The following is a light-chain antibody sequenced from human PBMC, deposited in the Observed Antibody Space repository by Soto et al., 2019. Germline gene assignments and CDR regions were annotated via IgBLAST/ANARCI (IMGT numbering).Light chain of an antibody. J-gene: IGLJ2*01. CDR3: CAYAGSSTMI. CDR1: NRDVGGYNL. CDR2: EAN. Sequence: QSALTQPASVSGSPGQSITISCTGTNRDVGGYNLVSWYQHHPGKVPKLIIYEANERPSGVSDRFSGSKSGNTASRTISGLQAVDGAEYYCCAYAGSSTMIFGGGTNLTVL. V-gene: IGLV2-23*01.